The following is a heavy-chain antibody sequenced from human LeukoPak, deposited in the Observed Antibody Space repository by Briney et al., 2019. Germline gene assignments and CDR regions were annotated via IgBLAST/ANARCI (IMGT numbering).Heavy chain of an antibody. CDR1: GFTFTSYA. D-gene: IGHD5-12*01. CDR2: ISGSGGST. V-gene: IGHV3-23*01. Sequence: GGSLSLSCAASGFTFTSYAMSWVRQAPAKGREWVSAISGSGGSTYYADSPKGRLTIPRDNSKNTLYLQMNRVRAEDTAVYQCAKEAYRGYDGGVEDWGQGTLVTVSS. J-gene: IGHJ4*02. CDR3: AKEAYRGYDGGVED.